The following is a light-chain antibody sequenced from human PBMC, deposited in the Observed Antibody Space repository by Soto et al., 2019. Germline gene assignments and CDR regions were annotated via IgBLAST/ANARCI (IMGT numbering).Light chain of an antibody. CDR3: SSYTSSSTRV. J-gene: IGLJ2*01. CDR1: SSDVGGYSF. CDR2: EVS. V-gene: IGLV2-14*01. Sequence: QSVLTQPASVSGSPGQSITISCTGTSSDVGGYSFVSWYQQHPGKAPKLMIYEVSNRPSGVSNRFSGSKSGNTASLTISGLQAEDEADYYCSSYTSSSTRVFGGGTQLTVL.